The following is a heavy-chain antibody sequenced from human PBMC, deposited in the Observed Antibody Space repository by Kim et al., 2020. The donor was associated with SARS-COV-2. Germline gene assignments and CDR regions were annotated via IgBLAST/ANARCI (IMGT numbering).Heavy chain of an antibody. J-gene: IGHJ4*02. D-gene: IGHD1-1*01. V-gene: IGHV4-34*01. CDR2: INHSGST. CDR1: GGSFSGYY. Sequence: SETLSLTCAVYGGSFSGYYWSWIRQPPGKGLEWIGEINHSGSTNYNPSLKSRVTISVDTSKNQFSLKLSSVTAADTAVYYCARVGTKRDPDFDYWGQGTL. CDR3: ARVGTKRDPDFDY.